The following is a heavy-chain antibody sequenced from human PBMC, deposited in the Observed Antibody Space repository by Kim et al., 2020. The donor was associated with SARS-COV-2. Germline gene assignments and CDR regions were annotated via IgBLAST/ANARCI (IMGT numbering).Heavy chain of an antibody. CDR3: AGDPMITFGGVIVYFDY. V-gene: IGHV3-11*06. D-gene: IGHD3-16*02. Sequence: VKGRFTVSRDNAKNPLYLQMNSLRAEDTAVYYCAGDPMITFGGVIVYFDYWGQGTLVTVSS. J-gene: IGHJ4*02.